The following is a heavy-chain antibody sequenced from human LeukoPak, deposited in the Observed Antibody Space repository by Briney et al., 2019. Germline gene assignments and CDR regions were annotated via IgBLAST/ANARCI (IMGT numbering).Heavy chain of an antibody. J-gene: IGHJ4*02. CDR2: IDPHSGDT. V-gene: IGHV1-2*02. Sequence: ASVKVSCKTSGYNFIGYFIHWVRQAPGQGLEWMGWIDPHSGDTAYANKFQGRVTLTRDTTTTTVYMESNSLGSDDTAVYFCARVRGGYCTGDRCYGDFFFDNWGQGTLVTVTS. CDR1: GYNFIGYF. CDR3: ARVRGGYCTGDRCYGDFFFDN. D-gene: IGHD2-15*01.